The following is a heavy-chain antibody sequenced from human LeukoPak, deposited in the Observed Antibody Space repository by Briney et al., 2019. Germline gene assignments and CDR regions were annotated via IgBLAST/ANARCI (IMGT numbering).Heavy chain of an antibody. D-gene: IGHD1-7*01. Sequence: PSETLSLTCTVSGDSITSYFWSWIRQPPGKGLEWVGYIFYSWITNYHPSLKSRVTISVDTSKNQFSMKLSSVTAADTAVYYCARTNPWELKYYFDYWGQGTLVTVSS. CDR1: GDSITSYF. CDR3: ARTNPWELKYYFDY. J-gene: IGHJ4*02. V-gene: IGHV4-59*01. CDR2: IFYSWIT.